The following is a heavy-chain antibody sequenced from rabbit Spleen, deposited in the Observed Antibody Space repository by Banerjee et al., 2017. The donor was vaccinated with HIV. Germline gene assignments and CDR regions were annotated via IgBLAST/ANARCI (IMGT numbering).Heavy chain of an antibody. J-gene: IGHJ4*01. D-gene: IGHD1-1*01. CDR2: IEGGSSAFS. Sequence: QSLEESGGDLVKPGASLTLTCTASGVSFSNNHYMCWVRQAPGKGLEWIACIEGGSSAFSYFASWAKGRFTISKTSSTTVTLQMTSLTAADTATYFCARDPAYASGSGDYIPNLWGQGTLVTVS. CDR1: GVSFSNNHY. V-gene: IGHV1S40*01. CDR3: ARDPAYASGSGDYIPNL.